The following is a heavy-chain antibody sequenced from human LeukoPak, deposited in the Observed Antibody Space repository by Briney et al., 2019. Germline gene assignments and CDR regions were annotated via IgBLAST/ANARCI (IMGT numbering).Heavy chain of an antibody. CDR3: ARRGGAYYDFWSGLL. CDR2: IYHSGST. CDR1: GYSISSGYY. Sequence: PSETLSLTCAVSGYSISSGYYWGWIRQPPGKGLEWIGSIYHSGSTYYNPSLKGRVTISVDTSKNQFSLKLSSVTAADTAVYYCARRGGAYYDFWSGLLWGQGTLVTVPS. V-gene: IGHV4-38-2*01. J-gene: IGHJ4*02. D-gene: IGHD3-3*01.